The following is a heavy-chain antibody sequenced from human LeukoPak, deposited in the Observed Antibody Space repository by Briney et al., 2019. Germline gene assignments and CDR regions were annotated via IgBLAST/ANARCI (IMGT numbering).Heavy chain of an antibody. V-gene: IGHV4-39*01. D-gene: IGHD1-26*01. CDR1: GGSISSSSYY. J-gene: IGHJ4*02. Sequence: PSETLSLTSTVSGGSISSSSYYCGWIRQPPGKGLEWIGSIYYSGSTYYNPSLKSRVTISVDTSKNQFSLKLSSVTAADTAVYYCARRLVGATTRFDYWGQGTLVTVSS. CDR3: ARRLVGATTRFDY. CDR2: IYYSGST.